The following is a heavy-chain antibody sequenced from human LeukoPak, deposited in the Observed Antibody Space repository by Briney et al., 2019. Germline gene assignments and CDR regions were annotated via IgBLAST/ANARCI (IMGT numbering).Heavy chain of an antibody. CDR3: ASRGYNWNDDRPFDY. CDR1: GGSISSGGYY. J-gene: IGHJ4*02. Sequence: PSETLSLTCTVSGGSISSGGYYWSWIRQPPGKGLEWIGYIYYSGSTNYNPSLKSRVTISVDTSKNQFSLKLSSVTAADTAVYYCASRGYNWNDDRPFDYWGQGTLVTVSS. D-gene: IGHD1-20*01. V-gene: IGHV4-61*08. CDR2: IYYSGST.